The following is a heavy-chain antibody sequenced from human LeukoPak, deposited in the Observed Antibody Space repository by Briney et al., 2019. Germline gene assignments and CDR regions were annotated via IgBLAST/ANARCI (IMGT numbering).Heavy chain of an antibody. Sequence: PSEPLSLTCTVSGGSMSSSSYYWGRIRQSPGKGVEWIGSIYYSGANHYNPSLKSRVTMSVDTSKNQFSVKLTSVTATDTAVYYCVRVRGYWLVRGYLDYWGQGTQVTVSS. CDR3: VRVRGYWLVRGYLDY. J-gene: IGHJ4*02. D-gene: IGHD6-19*01. V-gene: IGHV4-39*02. CDR1: GGSMSSSSYY. CDR2: IYYSGAN.